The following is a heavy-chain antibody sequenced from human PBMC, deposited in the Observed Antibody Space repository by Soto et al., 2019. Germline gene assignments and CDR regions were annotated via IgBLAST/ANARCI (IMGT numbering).Heavy chain of an antibody. CDR1: GYSFTSYW. J-gene: IGHJ6*02. Sequence: GESLKISCKGSGYSFTSYWIGWVRQMPGKGLEWMGIIYPGDSDTRSSPSFQGQVTISADKSISTAYLQWSSLKASDTAMYYCASPYSSSSHGMDVWGQGTTVTVSS. CDR2: IYPGDSDT. D-gene: IGHD6-6*01. CDR3: ASPYSSSSHGMDV. V-gene: IGHV5-51*01.